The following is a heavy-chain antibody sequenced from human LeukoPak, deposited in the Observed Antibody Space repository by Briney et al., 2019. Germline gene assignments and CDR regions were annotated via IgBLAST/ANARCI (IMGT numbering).Heavy chain of an antibody. D-gene: IGHD6-13*01. Sequence: GGSLRLSCAASGFTFSSYDMHWVRQATGKGLEWVSAIGTAGGTYYPGSVKGRFTISRENAKNSLYLQMNSLRAGDTAVYYCARTPQQQLVLSYWYFDLWGRGTLVTVSS. J-gene: IGHJ2*01. CDR3: ARTPQQQLVLSYWYFDL. CDR2: IGTAGGT. CDR1: GFTFSSYD. V-gene: IGHV3-13*01.